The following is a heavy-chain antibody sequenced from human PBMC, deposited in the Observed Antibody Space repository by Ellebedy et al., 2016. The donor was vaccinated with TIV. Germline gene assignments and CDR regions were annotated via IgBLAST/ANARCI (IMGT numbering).Heavy chain of an antibody. CDR1: IGSFSGYS. CDR2: INHSGST. D-gene: IGHD5-18*01. J-gene: IGHJ4*02. V-gene: IGHV4-34*01. CDR3: ARGRTPLVTKPNDFDY. Sequence: SETLSLXCAVYIGSFSGYSWTWIRQPPGKGLEWIGEINHSGSTNYKPSLKSRVTMSVDTSKNQFSLKLRSVTAADTAVYYCARGRTPLVTKPNDFDYWGQGTLVTVSS.